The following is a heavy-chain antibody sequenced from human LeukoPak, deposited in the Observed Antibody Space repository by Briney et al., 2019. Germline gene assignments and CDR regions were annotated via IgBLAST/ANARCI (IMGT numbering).Heavy chain of an antibody. CDR2: ISDSGNT. Sequence: GGSLRLSCAASGFTVSSNYMSWVRQAPGKGLEWVSAISDSGNTYHADSVKGRFTISRDSSKNTLFLQMNRLRPEDAAVYYCAKAPVTTCRGAYCYPFDYWGQGTLVTVSS. V-gene: IGHV3-53*01. D-gene: IGHD2-21*01. CDR1: GFTVSSNY. J-gene: IGHJ4*02. CDR3: AKAPVTTCRGAYCYPFDY.